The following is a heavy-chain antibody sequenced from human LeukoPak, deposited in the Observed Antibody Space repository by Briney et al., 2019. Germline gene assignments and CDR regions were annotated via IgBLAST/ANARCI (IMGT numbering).Heavy chain of an antibody. Sequence: GSLRLSCAAPGFSIISYLMSWVRQDPGKGLERVSTIRQDGSEKYYVDSVNGRLAIIRDNAKTSMYLQMNSLRAEDTAVYYCARAYDIVAYNYFDYWGQGTLVTVSS. CDR2: IRQDGSEK. D-gene: IGHD3-9*01. CDR3: ARAYDIVAYNYFDY. V-gene: IGHV3-7*04. CDR1: GFSIISYL. J-gene: IGHJ4*02.